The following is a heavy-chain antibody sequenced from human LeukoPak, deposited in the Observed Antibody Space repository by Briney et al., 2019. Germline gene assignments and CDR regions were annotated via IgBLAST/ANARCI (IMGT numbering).Heavy chain of an antibody. D-gene: IGHD1-26*01. Sequence: GGSLRLSCAASGFTFSSYTMHWVRQAPGKGLEWVAVISSDGSNKYYADSVKGRFTTSRYNAKNSLYLQMNSLRADDTAVYYCARAYSGRYGLGYYYMDVWGKGTTVTISS. CDR2: ISSDGSNK. CDR3: ARAYSGRYGLGYYYMDV. J-gene: IGHJ6*03. V-gene: IGHV3-30*04. CDR1: GFTFSSYT.